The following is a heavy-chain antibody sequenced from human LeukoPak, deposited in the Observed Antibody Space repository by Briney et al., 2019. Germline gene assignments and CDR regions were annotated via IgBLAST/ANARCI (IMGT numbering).Heavy chain of an antibody. CDR2: ISAYNGNT. D-gene: IGHD3-10*01. J-gene: IGHJ4*02. CDR3: ARDSLDFLLWFGESPHPNDY. Sequence: GASVKVSCKASGYTFTSYGISWVRQAPGQGLEWMGWISAYNGNTNYAQKLQGRVTMTTDTSTSTAYMELRSLRSDDTAVYYCARDSLDFLLWFGESPHPNDYWGQGTLVTVSS. V-gene: IGHV1-18*01. CDR1: GYTFTSYG.